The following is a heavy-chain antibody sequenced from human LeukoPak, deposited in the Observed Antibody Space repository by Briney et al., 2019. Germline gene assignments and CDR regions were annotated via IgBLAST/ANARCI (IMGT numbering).Heavy chain of an antibody. V-gene: IGHV4-61*02. CDR3: ARVSGWRGYYAGYYYFDY. CDR2: IYTSGST. Sequence: SETLSLTCTVSGYSISSGYYWGWIRQPAGKGLEWIGRIYTSGSTNYNPSLKSRVTMSVDTSKNQFSLKLSSVTAADTAVYYCARVSGWRGYYAGYYYFDYWGQGTLVTVSS. D-gene: IGHD3-3*01. J-gene: IGHJ4*02. CDR1: GYSISSGYY.